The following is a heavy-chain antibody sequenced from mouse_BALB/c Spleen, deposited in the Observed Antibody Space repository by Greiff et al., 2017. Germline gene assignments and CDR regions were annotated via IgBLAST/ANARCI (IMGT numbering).Heavy chain of an antibody. CDR2: INPGSGGT. CDR3: ARRVYYYGSRGDY. D-gene: IGHD1-1*01. Sequence: QVQLQQSGAELVRPGTSVKVSCKASGYAFTNYLIEWVKQRPGQGLEWIGVINPGSGGTNYNEKFKGKATLTADKSSSTAYMQLSSLTSDDSAVYFCARRVYYYGSRGDYWGQGTTLTVSS. J-gene: IGHJ2*01. CDR1: GYAFTNYL. V-gene: IGHV1-54*01.